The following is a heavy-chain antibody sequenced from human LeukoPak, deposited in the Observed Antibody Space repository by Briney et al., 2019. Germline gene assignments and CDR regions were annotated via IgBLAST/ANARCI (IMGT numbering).Heavy chain of an antibody. CDR2: MSYSGSS. D-gene: IGHD6-19*01. V-gene: IGHV4-59*01. CDR3: ASDRTSGWYWFDP. Sequence: SETLSLTCTVSGGSISSYYWSWIRQPPGKGLEWIGYMSYSGSSNCNPSLKSRVTISVDTSKNQFSLKLRSVTAADTAVYYCASDRTSGWYWFDPWGQGTLVTVSS. J-gene: IGHJ5*02. CDR1: GGSISSYY.